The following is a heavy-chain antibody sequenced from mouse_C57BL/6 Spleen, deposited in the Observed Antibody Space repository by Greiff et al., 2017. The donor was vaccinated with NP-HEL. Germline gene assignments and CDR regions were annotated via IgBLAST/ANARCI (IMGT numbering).Heavy chain of an antibody. J-gene: IGHJ4*01. CDR3: VRHGPGYYGAMDY. CDR2: IRSKSNNYAT. Sequence: DVHLVESGGGLVQPKGSLKLSCAASGFSFNTYAMNWVRQAPGKGLEWVARIRSKSNNYATYYADSVKDRFTISRDDSESMLYLQMNNLKTEDTAMYYCVRHGPGYYGAMDYWGQGTSVTVSS. CDR1: GFSFNTYA. V-gene: IGHV10-1*01. D-gene: IGHD1-1*01.